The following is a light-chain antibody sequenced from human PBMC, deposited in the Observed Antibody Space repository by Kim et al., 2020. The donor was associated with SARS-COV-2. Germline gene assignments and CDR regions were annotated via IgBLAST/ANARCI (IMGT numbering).Light chain of an antibody. CDR3: QVWDSRTVA. J-gene: IGLJ2*01. CDR2: RDK. V-gene: IGLV3-9*01. CDR1: NIENKN. Sequence: SYELTQPLSVSVALGQTATIPCGGNNIENKNVHWYHQRPGQAPVLVMYRDKKRPSGIPERLSGSNSGNTATLTINRVEAGDDGDYYCQVWDSRTVAFGGG.